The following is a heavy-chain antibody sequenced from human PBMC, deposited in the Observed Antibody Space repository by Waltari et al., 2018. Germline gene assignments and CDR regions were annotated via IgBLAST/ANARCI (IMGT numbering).Heavy chain of an antibody. CDR1: GFTFSDYY. V-gene: IGHV3-11*04. J-gene: IGHJ4*02. CDR3: ARSAYSGYVSDY. CDR2: ISNSGATI. D-gene: IGHD5-12*01. Sequence: QVQLVESGGGLVKPGGSLRLSCAASGFTFSDYYMTWIRQAPGKGLEWVSYISNSGATIYYADSVKGRFTISRDNANNSLSLQMDSLRAEDTAVYYCARSAYSGYVSDYWGQGTLVTVSS.